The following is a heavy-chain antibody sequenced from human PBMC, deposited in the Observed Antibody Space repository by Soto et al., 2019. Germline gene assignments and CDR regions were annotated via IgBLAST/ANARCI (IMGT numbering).Heavy chain of an antibody. Sequence: TSETLSLTCTVSGGSISSYYWSWIRQPPGKGLEWIGYIYYSGSTNYNPSLKSRVTISVDTSKNQFSLKLSSVTAADTAVYYCARSDPGTIFGVVIPSAPKYYFDYWGQGTLVTVSS. V-gene: IGHV4-59*01. J-gene: IGHJ4*02. D-gene: IGHD3-3*01. CDR3: ARSDPGTIFGVVIPSAPKYYFDY. CDR1: GGSISSYY. CDR2: IYYSGST.